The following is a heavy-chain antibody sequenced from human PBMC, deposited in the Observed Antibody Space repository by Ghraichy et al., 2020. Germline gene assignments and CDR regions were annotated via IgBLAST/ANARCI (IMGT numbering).Heavy chain of an antibody. V-gene: IGHV3-7*03. Sequence: ESLNISFAASGFTFSNYWLSWVRQAPGKGLEWVANIKEDGSEQYYVASVLGRFTISRDNTQNSLYLQMDSLRAEDTAFYYCARDGPDSRGTAEDYWGQGTLVTVSS. D-gene: IGHD1-1*01. CDR2: IKEDGSEQ. CDR1: GFTFSNYW. J-gene: IGHJ4*02. CDR3: ARDGPDSRGTAEDY.